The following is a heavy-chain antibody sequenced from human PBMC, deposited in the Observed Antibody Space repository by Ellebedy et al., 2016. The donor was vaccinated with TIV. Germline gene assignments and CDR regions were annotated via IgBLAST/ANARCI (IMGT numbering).Heavy chain of an antibody. CDR3: VTTVETVDY. D-gene: IGHD4-23*01. J-gene: IGHJ4*02. CDR1: GYMFASYW. V-gene: IGHV5-51*01. CDR2: LYPGDSDP. Sequence: GESLKISXQAFGYMFASYWIGWVRQMPGKGLEWMGSLYPGDSDPRYGPSFQGQVIISADKYINTAYLQWSSLKPSDTAMYYCVTTVETVDYWGQGTLVTVPS.